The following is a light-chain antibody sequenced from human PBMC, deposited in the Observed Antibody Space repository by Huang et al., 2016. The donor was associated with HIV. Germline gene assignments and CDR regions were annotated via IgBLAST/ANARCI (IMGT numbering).Light chain of an antibody. Sequence: EIVLTQSPATLSLSPGERATLSCRASQGLANYLAWYQQKPGQAPRLLIYDASNRATGIPARFSGSGSGTDFTLTISSLEPEDSAVYYCQQRGNWQLTFGGGTKVEIK. J-gene: IGKJ4*01. CDR3: QQRGNWQLT. CDR2: DAS. CDR1: QGLANY. V-gene: IGKV3-11*01.